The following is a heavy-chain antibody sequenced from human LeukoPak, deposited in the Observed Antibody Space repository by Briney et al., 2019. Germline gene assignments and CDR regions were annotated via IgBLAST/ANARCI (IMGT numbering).Heavy chain of an antibody. V-gene: IGHV3-48*03. CDR1: GFTFRSYE. CDR3: ARGKSTYHFDY. Sequence: GGSLRLSCAASGFTFRSYEMNWVRQAPGKGLEWVSYIGTNGGTKYYADSVKGRFTISRDNAKNSLYLQMNSLRAEDTAVYYYARGKSTYHFDYWGQGTLVTVSS. D-gene: IGHD2/OR15-2a*01. CDR2: IGTNGGTK. J-gene: IGHJ4*02.